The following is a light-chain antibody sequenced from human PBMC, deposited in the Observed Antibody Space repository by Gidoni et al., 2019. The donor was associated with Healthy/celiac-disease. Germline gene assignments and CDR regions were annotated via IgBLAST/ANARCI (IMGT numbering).Light chain of an antibody. CDR3: QQRSNWPPEYT. Sequence: ELVLTQSPATLSLSPGERATLSCRASQRVSSYLAWYQQKPGQAPRLLIYYASNSATGIPARCSGSGSGTEFTLTISSLEPEDYAVYYCQQRSNWPPEYTFGQGTKLEIK. CDR1: QRVSSY. CDR2: YAS. V-gene: IGKV3-11*01. J-gene: IGKJ2*01.